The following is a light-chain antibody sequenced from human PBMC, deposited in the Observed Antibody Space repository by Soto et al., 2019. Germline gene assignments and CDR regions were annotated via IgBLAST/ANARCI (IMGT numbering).Light chain of an antibody. CDR3: CSYAGSSTYV. V-gene: IGLV2-23*01. CDR1: SSDVGSYNL. J-gene: IGLJ1*01. CDR2: EGS. Sequence: QSVLAQPASVSGSLGQSITISCTGSSSDVGSYNLVSWYQQYPDKAPKLLIYEGSKRPSGVSNRVSGSKSGNTAPLTISGLQAEDEADYYCCSYAGSSTYVFGIGTKVTVL.